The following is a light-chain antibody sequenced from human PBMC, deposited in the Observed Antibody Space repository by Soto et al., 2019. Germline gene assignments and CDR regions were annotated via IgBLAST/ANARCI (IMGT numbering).Light chain of an antibody. CDR2: EVS. CDR3: ISYTSSTTLV. V-gene: IGLV2-14*01. J-gene: IGLJ1*01. Sequence: QSVLTEPASVSGTPGQSITISCTGTSSDVGGYNYVSCYQQHPGKAPILMFYEVSIRPSGVSNRFSGSKSGNPASLTISGLQAEDVSDYYCISYTSSTTLVFGTGPQLTV. CDR1: SSDVGGYNY.